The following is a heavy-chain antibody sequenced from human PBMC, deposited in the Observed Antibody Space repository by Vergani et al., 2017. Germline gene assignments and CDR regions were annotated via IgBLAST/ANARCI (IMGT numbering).Heavy chain of an antibody. CDR1: GFSFPGYA. D-gene: IGHD5-12*01. V-gene: IGHV3-23*01. CDR3: TKGSRGYTGYFFGY. CDR2: VSGSSATP. Sequence: EVQLLESGGGLVQPGGSLSLSCEASGFSFPGYAMSWVRQAPGKGLEWVSSVSGSSATPYYADSVKGRFIISRDNSKNTLHLQMNSLRADDTAVYYCTKGSRGYTGYFFGYWGQGTLATVSS. J-gene: IGHJ4*02.